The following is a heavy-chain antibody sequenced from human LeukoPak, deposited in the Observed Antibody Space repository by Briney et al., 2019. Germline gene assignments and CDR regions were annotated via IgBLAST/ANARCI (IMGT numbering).Heavy chain of an antibody. D-gene: IGHD2-2*01. J-gene: IGHJ4*02. CDR1: GGSFSGYY. CDR3: ARGGYCSSTSCYRLFRYYFDY. Sequence: PSETLSLTCAVYGGSFSGYYWSWIRQPPGKGLEWIGEINHSGSTNYNPSLKSRVTISVDTSKNQFSLKLSSVTAADTAVYYCARGGYCSSTSCYRLFRYYFDYWGQGTLVTVSS. V-gene: IGHV4-34*01. CDR2: INHSGST.